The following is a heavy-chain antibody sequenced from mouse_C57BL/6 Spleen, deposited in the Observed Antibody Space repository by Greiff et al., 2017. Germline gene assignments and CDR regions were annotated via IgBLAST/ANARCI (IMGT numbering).Heavy chain of an antibody. V-gene: IGHV1-22*01. CDR3: ARYGSSYRYFDV. J-gene: IGHJ1*03. CDR2: INPNNGGT. Sequence: EVQLQESGPELVKPGASVKMSCKASGYTFTDYNMHWVKQSHGKSLEWIGYINPNNGGTSYNQKFKGKATLTVNKSSSTAYMELRSLTSEDSAVYYCARYGSSYRYFDVWGTGTTVTVSS. CDR1: GYTFTDYN. D-gene: IGHD1-1*01.